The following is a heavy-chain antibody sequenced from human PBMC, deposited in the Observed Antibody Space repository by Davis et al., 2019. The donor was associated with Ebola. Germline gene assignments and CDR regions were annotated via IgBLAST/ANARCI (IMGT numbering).Heavy chain of an antibody. Sequence: SETLSLTCTVSGGSISSYYWSWIRQPPGKGLEWIGYIYYSGSTNYNPSLKSRVTISVDTSKNQFSLKLSSVTAADTAVYYCARGMTTVVTGYYYGMDVWGQGTTVTVSS. D-gene: IGHD4-23*01. CDR1: GGSISSYY. J-gene: IGHJ6*02. CDR2: IYYSGST. CDR3: ARGMTTVVTGYYYGMDV. V-gene: IGHV4-59*01.